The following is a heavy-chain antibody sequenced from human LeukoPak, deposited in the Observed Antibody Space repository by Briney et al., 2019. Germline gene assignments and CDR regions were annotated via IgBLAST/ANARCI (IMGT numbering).Heavy chain of an antibody. CDR1: GYTFTSYG. Sequence: ASVKVSCKASGYTFTSYGISWVRQAPGQGLEWMGWISAYNGNTNYAQKLQGRVTMTTDTSTSTAYMELRSLRPDDTAVYYCARDSAVAGTLYYYYYGMDVWGQGTTVTVSS. D-gene: IGHD6-19*01. V-gene: IGHV1-18*01. J-gene: IGHJ6*02. CDR2: ISAYNGNT. CDR3: ARDSAVAGTLYYYYYGMDV.